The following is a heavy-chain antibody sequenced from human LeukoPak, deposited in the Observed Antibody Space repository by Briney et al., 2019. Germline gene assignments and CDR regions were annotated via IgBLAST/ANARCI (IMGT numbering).Heavy chain of an antibody. J-gene: IGHJ6*02. CDR3: AREGTPYYYGMDV. CDR1: GFTFSSYW. V-gene: IGHV3-7*01. Sequence: GGSLRLSCAASGFTFSSYWMSWVRQAPGKGLEWVANIKQDGSEKYYVDSVKGRFTISRDNAKNSLYLQMNSLRAEDTAVYYCAREGTPYYYGMDVWGQGTTVTVSS. CDR2: IKQDGSEK.